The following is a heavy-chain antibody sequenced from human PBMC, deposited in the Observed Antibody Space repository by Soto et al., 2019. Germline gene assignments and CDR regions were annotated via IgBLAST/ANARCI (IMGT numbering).Heavy chain of an antibody. D-gene: IGHD2-15*01. Sequence: GASVKVSCKASGGTFSSYAISWVRQAPGQGLEWMGGIIPIFGTANYAQKFQGRVTITADESTSTAYMELRSLRSDDTAVYYCARDRAIVVVVAANSGWFDPWGQGTLVTVSS. CDR3: ARDRAIVVVVAANSGWFDP. J-gene: IGHJ5*02. V-gene: IGHV1-69*13. CDR2: IIPIFGTA. CDR1: GGTFSSYA.